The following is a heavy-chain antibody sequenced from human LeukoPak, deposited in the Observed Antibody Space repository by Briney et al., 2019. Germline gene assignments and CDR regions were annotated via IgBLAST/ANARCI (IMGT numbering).Heavy chain of an antibody. CDR1: GFTFSSYG. D-gene: IGHD3-22*01. CDR2: ISYDGSNK. CDR3: ARPRRITMIVVVPSGGMDV. V-gene: IGHV3-30*03. J-gene: IGHJ6*02. Sequence: GGSLRLSCVASGFTFSSYGMHWVRQAPGKGLEWVAVISYDGSNKYYADSVKGRFTISRDNSKNTLYLQMNSLRAEDTAVYYCARPRRITMIVVVPSGGMDVWGQGTTVTVSS.